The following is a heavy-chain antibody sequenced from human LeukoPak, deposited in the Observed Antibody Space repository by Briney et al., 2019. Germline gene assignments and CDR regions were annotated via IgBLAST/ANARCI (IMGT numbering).Heavy chain of an antibody. CDR3: ARVQYQLLFEGNWFDP. V-gene: IGHV1-2*02. CDR1: GYTFTCYY. J-gene: IGHJ5*02. CDR2: INPNSGDT. D-gene: IGHD2-2*01. Sequence: GASVKVSCKASGYTFTCYYIHWVRQAPGQGVEWMGWINPNSGDTHYAQKFQGRVTMTRDRSITTDYMDLNSLISDDTAVYYCARVQYQLLFEGNWFDPWGQGTLVTVSS.